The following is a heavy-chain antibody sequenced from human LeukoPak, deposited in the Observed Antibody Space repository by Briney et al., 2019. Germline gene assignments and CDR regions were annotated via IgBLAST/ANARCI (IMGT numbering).Heavy chain of an antibody. J-gene: IGHJ3*02. CDR3: ARVRPRNYGDYEQGAFDI. Sequence: WIRQPPGKGLEWVSGINWNGGSTGYADSVKGRFTISRDNAKNSLYLQMNSLRAEDTALYYCARVRPRNYGDYEQGAFDIWGQGTMVTVSS. D-gene: IGHD4-17*01. CDR2: INWNGGST. V-gene: IGHV3-20*03.